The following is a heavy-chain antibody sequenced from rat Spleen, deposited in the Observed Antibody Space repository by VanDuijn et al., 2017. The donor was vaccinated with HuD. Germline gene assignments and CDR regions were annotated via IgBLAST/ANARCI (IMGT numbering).Heavy chain of an antibody. J-gene: IGHJ3*01. CDR3: ATPIYYSSYMPIWFAY. V-gene: IGHV5S13*01. CDR2: ISTSGGST. D-gene: IGHD1-2*01. Sequence: EVKLVESGGGLVQPGRSLKLSCAASGFTFSNYGMAWVRQAPTKGLEWVASISTSGGSTYYRDAVKGRFIISRDKANSTLYLQMDSRRSEDTATYYWATPIYYSSYMPIWFAYRGQGTLVTVS. CDR1: GFTFSNYG.